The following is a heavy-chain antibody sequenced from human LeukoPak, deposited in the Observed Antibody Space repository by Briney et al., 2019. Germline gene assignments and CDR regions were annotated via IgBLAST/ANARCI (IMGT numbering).Heavy chain of an antibody. V-gene: IGHV4-39*07. CDR2: IYYSGST. CDR1: GGSISSSSYY. J-gene: IGHJ4*02. CDR3: ARDGSVAGFRY. Sequence: PSETLSLTCTVSGGSISSSSYYWGWIRQPPGKGLEWIGSIYYSGSTYYNPSLKSRVTISVDTSKNQFSLKLSSVTAADTAVYYCARDGSVAGFRYWGQGTLVTVSS. D-gene: IGHD6-19*01.